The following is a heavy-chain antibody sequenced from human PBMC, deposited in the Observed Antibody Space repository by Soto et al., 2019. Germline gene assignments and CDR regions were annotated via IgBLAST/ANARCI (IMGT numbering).Heavy chain of an antibody. CDR3: ARDPDEVVGTDYHYYGMDV. V-gene: IGHV1-69*06. CDR1: VDTSSNYG. Sequence: VSCKASVDTSSNYGVSWVRQAPGQGLEWMGGILPVFGTTTYARNFQGRITITADKSTSTVYMELTSLRSDDTATYYCARDPDEVVGTDYHYYGMDVWDQGATVTVSS. J-gene: IGHJ6*02. CDR2: ILPVFGTT. D-gene: IGHD1-26*01.